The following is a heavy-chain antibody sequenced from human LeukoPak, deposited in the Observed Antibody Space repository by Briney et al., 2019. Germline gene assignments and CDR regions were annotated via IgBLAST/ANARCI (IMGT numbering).Heavy chain of an antibody. CDR2: ISGSGGST. D-gene: IGHD3-3*01. CDR3: AKEGSNYDFWSGYYDNWFDP. J-gene: IGHJ5*02. Sequence: PGGSLRLSCAASGFTFSSYAMSWVRQAPGKGLEWVSAISGSGGSTYYADSMKGRFTISRDNSKNTLYLQMNSLRAEDTAVYYCAKEGSNYDFWSGYYDNWFDPWGQGTLVTVSS. CDR1: GFTFSSYA. V-gene: IGHV3-23*01.